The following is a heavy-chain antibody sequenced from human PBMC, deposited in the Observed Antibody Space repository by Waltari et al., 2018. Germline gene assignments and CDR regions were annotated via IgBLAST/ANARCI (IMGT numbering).Heavy chain of an antibody. D-gene: IGHD6-6*01. J-gene: IGHJ4*02. Sequence: EVQLVESGGGLVKPGGSLRLSCAASGFTFSSYSMNWVRQAPGKGLEWVSSISSSSSYIYYADSVKGRFTISRDNAKNSLYLQMNSLRAEDTAVYYCARDLSIAARSDYWGQGTLVTVSS. V-gene: IGHV3-21*01. CDR2: ISSSSSYI. CDR1: GFTFSSYS. CDR3: ARDLSIAARSDY.